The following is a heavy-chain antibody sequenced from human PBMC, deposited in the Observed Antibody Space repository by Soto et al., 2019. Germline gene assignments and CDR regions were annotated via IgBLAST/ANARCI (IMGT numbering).Heavy chain of an antibody. J-gene: IGHJ4*02. CDR1: GFTVSSDY. CDR2: IFSADNT. V-gene: IGHV3-53*01. Sequence: GGSLRLSCAASGFTVSSDYLSWVRQAPGKGLEWVSVIFSADNTHYADSVKGRFTISRDNSKNTVFLQMNSLRAEDTAVYYCAITGAGYYIVWGQGTPVTVSS. D-gene: IGHD3-3*01. CDR3: AITGAGYYIV.